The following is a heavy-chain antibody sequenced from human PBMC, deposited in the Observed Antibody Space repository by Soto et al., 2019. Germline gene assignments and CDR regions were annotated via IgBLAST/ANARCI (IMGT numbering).Heavy chain of an antibody. CDR3: ARPLHDYSNYDDAFDI. D-gene: IGHD4-4*01. V-gene: IGHV5-51*01. CDR2: IYPGDSDT. J-gene: IGHJ3*02. Sequence: GESLKISCQGSGYSFTSYWIGWVRQMPGKGLERMGIIYPGDSDTRYSPSFHGQVTISADKSISTGYLQWSSQKASDTAMYYCARPLHDYSNYDDAFDIWSQGTMVTVSS. CDR1: GYSFTSYW.